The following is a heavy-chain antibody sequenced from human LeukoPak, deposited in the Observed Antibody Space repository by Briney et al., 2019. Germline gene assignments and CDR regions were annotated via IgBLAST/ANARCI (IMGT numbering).Heavy chain of an antibody. D-gene: IGHD3-10*01. V-gene: IGHV1-18*01. J-gene: IGHJ6*02. CDR3: RSDNWRFGDIGMDV. Sequence: ASVKVSFKASGYTFTRYGISWVREAPGQGLEWMGWISASNGKTNYAQTLQGRVTMTTDTSTSAAYVELRSLTSVDKAVYYKRSDNWRFGDIGMDVSGQGNTVTVSS. CDR1: GYTFTRYG. CDR2: ISASNGKT.